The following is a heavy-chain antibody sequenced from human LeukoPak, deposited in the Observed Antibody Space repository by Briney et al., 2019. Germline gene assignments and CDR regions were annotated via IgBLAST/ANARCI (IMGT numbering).Heavy chain of an antibody. D-gene: IGHD1-26*01. Sequence: GSSVKVSCKASGYTFTYRYLHWVRQAPGQALEWMGWITPFNGNTNYAQKFQDRVTITRDRSMSTAYMELSSLRSEDTAMYYCARSIVGATEEHDAFDIWGQGTMVTVSS. CDR2: ITPFNGNT. V-gene: IGHV1-45*02. CDR1: GYTFTYRY. CDR3: ARSIVGATEEHDAFDI. J-gene: IGHJ3*02.